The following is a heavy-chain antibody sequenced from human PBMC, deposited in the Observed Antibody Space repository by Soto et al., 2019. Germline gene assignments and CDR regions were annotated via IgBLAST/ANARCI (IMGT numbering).Heavy chain of an antibody. CDR1: GGSFSGYY. J-gene: IGHJ5*02. Sequence: SETLSLTCAVYGGSFSGYYWTWIRQPPGTGLEWIGEINHSGSTNYNPSLKSRVTISVDTSKNQFSLKLTSVTAEDTAVYYCARDRNWNDRLGWFDPWGQGTLVTVSS. CDR3: ARDRNWNDRLGWFDP. CDR2: INHSGST. D-gene: IGHD1-1*01. V-gene: IGHV4-34*01.